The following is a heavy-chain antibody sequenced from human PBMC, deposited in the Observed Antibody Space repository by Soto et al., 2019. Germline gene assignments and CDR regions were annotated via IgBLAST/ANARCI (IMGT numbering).Heavy chain of an antibody. D-gene: IGHD3-10*01. V-gene: IGHV3-13*01. J-gene: IGHJ6*04. Sequence: GGSLRLSCAASGFTFSSYDMHWVRQATGKGLEWVSAIGTAGDTYYPGSVKGRFTISRENAKNSLYLQMNSLRAGDTAVYYCARVRFGDLVDVWGKGTTVTVSS. CDR1: GFTFSSYD. CDR3: ARVRFGDLVDV. CDR2: IGTAGDT.